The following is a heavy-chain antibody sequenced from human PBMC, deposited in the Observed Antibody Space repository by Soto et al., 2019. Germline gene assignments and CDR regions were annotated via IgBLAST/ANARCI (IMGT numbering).Heavy chain of an antibody. V-gene: IGHV3-23*01. CDR3: ARDPRNNWKTGDY. CDR2: IRGSGSNT. CDR1: GFTFSSYA. Sequence: GGSLRLSCAASGFTFSSYAMSWVRQAPGKGLEWVSVIRGSGSNTYYADSVKGRFTISRDNSKRMVYLQLNSLRAEDTAVYYCARDPRNNWKTGDYWGQGTLVTGSS. D-gene: IGHD1-1*01. J-gene: IGHJ4*02.